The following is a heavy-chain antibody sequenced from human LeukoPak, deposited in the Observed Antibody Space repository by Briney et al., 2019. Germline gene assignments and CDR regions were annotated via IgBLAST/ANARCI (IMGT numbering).Heavy chain of an antibody. V-gene: IGHV4-34*01. J-gene: IGHJ6*03. D-gene: IGHD3-22*01. CDR1: GGSFSGYY. Sequence: SETLSLTCAVYGGSFSGYYWSWIRQPPGKGLEWIGSIYHSGSTYYNPSLKSRVTISVDTSKNQFSLKLSSVTAADTAVYYCARAGTDYDSSGYYFRRDYYYYMDVWGKGTTVTVSS. CDR2: IYHSGST. CDR3: ARAGTDYDSSGYYFRRDYYYYMDV.